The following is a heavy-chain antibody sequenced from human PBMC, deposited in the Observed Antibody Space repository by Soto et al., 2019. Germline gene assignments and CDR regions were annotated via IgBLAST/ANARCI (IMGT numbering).Heavy chain of an antibody. CDR1: GGSISSGGYY. J-gene: IGHJ4*02. V-gene: IGHV4-31*01. D-gene: IGHD3-10*01. CDR3: ARYYGSGLDY. CDR2: IYYRGST. Sequence: QVQLQESGPGLVKPSQTLSITCTVSGGSISSGGYYWSWIRQHPGKGLEWIGYIYYRGSTYYNPSPKSLVTISVDTSKNQFSLKLSSVTAADTAVYFCARYYGSGLDYWGQGTLVTVSS.